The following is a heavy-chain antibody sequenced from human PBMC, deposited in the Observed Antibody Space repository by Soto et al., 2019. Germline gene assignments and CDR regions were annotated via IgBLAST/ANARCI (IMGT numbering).Heavy chain of an antibody. CDR3: ASLTGYSKGASDY. J-gene: IGHJ4*02. D-gene: IGHD3-9*01. CDR2: IIPILGIA. Sequence: AASVKVSCKASGGTFSSYTISWVRQAPGQGLEWMGRIIPILGIANYAQKFQGRVTITADKSTSTAYMELSSLRSEDTAVYYCASLTGYSKGASDYWGQGTLVTVSS. V-gene: IGHV1-69*02. CDR1: GGTFSSYT.